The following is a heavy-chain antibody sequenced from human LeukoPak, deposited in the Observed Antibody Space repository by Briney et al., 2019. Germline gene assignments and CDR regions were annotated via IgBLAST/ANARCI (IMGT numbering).Heavy chain of an antibody. V-gene: IGHV3-23*01. J-gene: IGHJ3*02. CDR1: GFTFSSYD. Sequence: PGGSLRLSCAASGFTFSSYDMSWVRQAPGKGLEWVSAISGSGGSTYYADSVKGRFTISRDNSKNTLYLQMNSLRAEDTAVYYCASSDPYCSGGSCYFHAFDIWGQGTMATVSS. D-gene: IGHD2-15*01. CDR2: ISGSGGST. CDR3: ASSDPYCSGGSCYFHAFDI.